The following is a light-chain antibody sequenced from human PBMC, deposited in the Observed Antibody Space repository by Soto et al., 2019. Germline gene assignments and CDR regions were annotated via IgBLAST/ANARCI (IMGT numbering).Light chain of an antibody. Sequence: QSVLTQPPSASGTPGQRVTISCSGSSSNIGSNYVYWYQQLQGTAPKLLIYRNNQRPSGVPDRFSGSKSGTSASLAISGLRSEDEADYYCAAWDDSLSGPVFGGGTQLTV. CDR2: RNN. CDR3: AAWDDSLSGPV. J-gene: IGLJ7*01. V-gene: IGLV1-47*01. CDR1: SSNIGSNY.